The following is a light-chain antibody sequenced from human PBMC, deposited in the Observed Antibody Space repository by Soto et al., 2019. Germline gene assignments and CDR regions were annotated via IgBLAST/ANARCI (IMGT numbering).Light chain of an antibody. V-gene: IGLV1-40*01. J-gene: IGLJ1*01. CDR3: QSYDSSSTVV. CDR1: SSNIGAGYD. CDR2: GNS. Sequence: QSVLTQPPSVSGAPGQRVTISCTGSSSNIGAGYDVHWYQQLPGTAPKLLIYGNSNRPSGVPDRFSGSKSGTSASLAITGLQAKDEADYYCQSYDSSSTVVFGIGTKVTVL.